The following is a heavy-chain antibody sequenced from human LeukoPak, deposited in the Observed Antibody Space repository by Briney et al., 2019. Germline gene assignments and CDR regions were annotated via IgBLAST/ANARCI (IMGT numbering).Heavy chain of an antibody. CDR3: ARVSSSSQVDY. Sequence: VKVSCKASGGPFSSYAISWVRQAPGKGLEWIGGIIPIVDTANYGQKFPGRVTITADESTSTAYMELSSLRSEDTAVYYCARVSSSSQVDYWGQGILVTVSS. CDR1: GGPFSSYA. D-gene: IGHD6-6*01. J-gene: IGHJ4*02. V-gene: IGHV1-69*01. CDR2: IIPIVDTA.